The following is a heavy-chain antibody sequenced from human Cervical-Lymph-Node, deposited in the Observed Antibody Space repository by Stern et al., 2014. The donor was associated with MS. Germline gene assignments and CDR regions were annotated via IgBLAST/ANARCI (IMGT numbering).Heavy chain of an antibody. CDR3: ARDDPDRTANYYAMDV. J-gene: IGHJ6*02. V-gene: IGHV1-69*09. Sequence: VQLVESGAEVKKPGSSVKVSCKASGDTFNSYSINWVRQAPGQRLEWMGRIIPVLGRPKYGQKFQGRVTISADKSTSTVNMEVSSLRSEDTAVYYCARDDPDRTANYYAMDVWGQGPTVIVSS. CDR1: GDTFNSYS. D-gene: IGHD1-14*01. CDR2: IIPVLGRP.